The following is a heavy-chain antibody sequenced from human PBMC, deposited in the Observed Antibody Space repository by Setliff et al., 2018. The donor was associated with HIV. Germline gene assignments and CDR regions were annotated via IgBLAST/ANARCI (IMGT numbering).Heavy chain of an antibody. J-gene: IGHJ6*03. CDR2: INHSGST. Sequence: SETLSLTCAVYGGSFSGYYWSWIRQPPGKGLEWIGEINHSGSTNYNPSLKSRVTISVDTTKNQFSLKLSSVTAADTAVYYCARRYYYYYMDVWGKGTTVTVSS. V-gene: IGHV4-34*01. CDR1: GGSFSGYY. CDR3: ARRYYYYYMDV.